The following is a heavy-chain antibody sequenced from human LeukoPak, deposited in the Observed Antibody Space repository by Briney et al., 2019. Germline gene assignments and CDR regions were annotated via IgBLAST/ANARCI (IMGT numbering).Heavy chain of an antibody. CDR3: ARFDYGANFDY. D-gene: IGHD4-17*01. V-gene: IGHV4-34*01. J-gene: IGHJ4*02. CDR2: INHSGST. Sequence: PSETLSLTCAVYGGSFSGYYWSWIRQPPGEGLEWIGEINHSGSTNYNPSLKSRVTISVDTSKNQFSLKLSSVTAADTAVYYCARFDYGANFDYWGQGALVTVSS. CDR1: GGSFSGYY.